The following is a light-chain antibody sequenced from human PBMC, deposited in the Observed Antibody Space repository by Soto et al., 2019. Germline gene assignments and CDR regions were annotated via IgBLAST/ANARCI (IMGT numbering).Light chain of an antibody. Sequence: QSVLTHPPSASGSPGQRVSSSCSVSSSDVGFDCLCWYDQRPGPAPKLLICRNKQRPSGVPARFSRSKSGTSAYLAISALRSEDEADPYREARDDSLRGSYVFGTGTKLTDL. CDR2: RNK. J-gene: IGLJ1*01. CDR3: EARDDSLRGSYV. V-gene: IGLV1-47*02. CDR1: SSDVGFDC.